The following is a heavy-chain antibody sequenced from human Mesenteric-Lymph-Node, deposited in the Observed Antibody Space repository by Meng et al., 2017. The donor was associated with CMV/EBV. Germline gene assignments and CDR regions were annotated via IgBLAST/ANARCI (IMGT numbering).Heavy chain of an antibody. D-gene: IGHD3-3*01. CDR1: GFTFSSDA. CDR2: ISYDGSNK. CDR3: ARDWFTISNWFDP. Sequence: AASGFTFSSDAMHWVRQAPGKGLEWVAVISYDGSNKYYADSVKGRFTISRDNSKNTLYLQMNSLRAEDTAVYYCARDWFTISNWFDPWGQGTLVTVSS. V-gene: IGHV3-30-3*01. J-gene: IGHJ5*02.